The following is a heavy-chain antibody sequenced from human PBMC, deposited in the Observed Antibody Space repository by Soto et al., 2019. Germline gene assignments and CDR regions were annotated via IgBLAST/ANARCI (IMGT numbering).Heavy chain of an antibody. CDR1: GYSFTSYW. V-gene: IGHV5-51*01. D-gene: IGHD3-10*01. J-gene: IGHJ3*02. Sequence: PGESLKISCKGSGYSFTSYWIGWVRQMPGKGLEWMGIIYPGDSDTRYSPSFQGQVTISADKPISTAYLQWSSLKASDTAMYYCARRYYYGSGTPRGAFDIWGQGTMVTVSS. CDR2: IYPGDSDT. CDR3: ARRYYYGSGTPRGAFDI.